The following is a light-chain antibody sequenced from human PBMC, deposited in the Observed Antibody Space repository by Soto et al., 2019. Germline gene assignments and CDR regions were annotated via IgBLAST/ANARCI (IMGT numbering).Light chain of an antibody. CDR2: GNN. J-gene: IGLJ1*01. CDR3: QSFDSSLSADV. V-gene: IGLV1-40*01. Sequence: QSVLTQSPSVSGAPGQRGTISCTGSSSNIGTGSDVRWYQHLPGAAPRLLLYGNNNRPSGVPDRFSGSKSGTSASLAITGLQAEDEADYYCQSFDSSLSADVFGPGTKVTVL. CDR1: SSNIGTGSD.